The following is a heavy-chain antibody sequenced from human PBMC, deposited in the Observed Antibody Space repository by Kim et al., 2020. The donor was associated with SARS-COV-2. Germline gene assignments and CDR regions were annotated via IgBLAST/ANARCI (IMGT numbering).Heavy chain of an antibody. CDR2: ISYDGSNK. D-gene: IGHD5-18*01. J-gene: IGHJ4*02. CDR3: AKDSGGYTYIFDY. Sequence: GRSLRLSCAASGFTFSTYGMHWVRQTPVKGLEWVAIISYDGSNKYYADSVKGRFTISRDNSKNTLYLQMNNLRAEDTAVYYCAKDSGGYTYIFDYWGQGTLVTVSS. CDR1: GFTFSTYG. V-gene: IGHV3-30*18.